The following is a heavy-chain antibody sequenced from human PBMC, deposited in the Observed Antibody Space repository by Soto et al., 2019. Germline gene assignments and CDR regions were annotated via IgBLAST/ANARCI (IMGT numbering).Heavy chain of an antibody. Sequence: GGSLRLSCAASGFTFSNYGMHWVRQAPGKGLEWVAVISYDGSDKYYADSVKGRFTIPRDDSKNTLYLQMNSLRAEDTAVYYCAKTAGYDYVWGSSGLDPWGQGALVTVSS. CDR3: AKTAGYDYVWGSSGLDP. CDR2: ISYDGSDK. CDR1: GFTFSNYG. D-gene: IGHD3-16*01. V-gene: IGHV3-30*18. J-gene: IGHJ5*02.